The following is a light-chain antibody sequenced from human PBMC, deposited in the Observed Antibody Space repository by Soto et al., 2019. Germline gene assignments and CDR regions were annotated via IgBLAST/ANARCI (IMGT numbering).Light chain of an antibody. J-gene: IGKJ5*01. CDR2: DAS. V-gene: IGKV1-5*01. Sequence: IHMTQSRSTLYASAGCRVTITCLASQSISSWLAWYQQKPGKAPKLLIYDASSLESGVPSGFRGSGSGTEFSLTITSLQPGDSATFYCQQYAYYPSTFGRGTRLEIK. CDR3: QQYAYYPST. CDR1: QSISSW.